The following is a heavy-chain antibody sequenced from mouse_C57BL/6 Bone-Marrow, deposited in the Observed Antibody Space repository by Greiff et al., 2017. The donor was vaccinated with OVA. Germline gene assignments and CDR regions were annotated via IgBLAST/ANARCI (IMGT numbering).Heavy chain of an antibody. CDR2: ISDGGSYT. V-gene: IGHV5-4*01. Sequence: EVKLMESGGGLVKPGGSLKLSCAASGFTFSSYAMSWVRQTPEKRLEWVATISDGGSYTYYPDNVKGRFTISRDNAKNNLYLQMSHLKSEGTAMYYCARDRDDYDVGYAMDYWGQGTSVTVSS. D-gene: IGHD2-4*01. J-gene: IGHJ4*01. CDR3: ARDRDDYDVGYAMDY. CDR1: GFTFSSYA.